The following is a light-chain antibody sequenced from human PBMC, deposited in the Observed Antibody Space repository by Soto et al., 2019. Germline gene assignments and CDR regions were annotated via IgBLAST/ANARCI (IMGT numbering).Light chain of an antibody. CDR1: QSVSSN. Sequence: EIVMTQSPATLSVSPGERATLSCRASQSVSSNLAWYQQKPGQAPRLLIYGASTRATGIPARFSGSGSGTEFTLTISSLQSEDFAVYYCQPYNNWPWTFGQGPKV. CDR2: GAS. CDR3: QPYNNWPWT. J-gene: IGKJ1*01. V-gene: IGKV3-15*01.